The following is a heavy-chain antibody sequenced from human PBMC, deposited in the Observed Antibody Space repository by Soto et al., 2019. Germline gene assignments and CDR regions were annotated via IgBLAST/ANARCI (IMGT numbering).Heavy chain of an antibody. D-gene: IGHD2-2*01. V-gene: IGHV4-39*01. CDR2: IYYSGST. CDR1: GGSISSSSYY. J-gene: IGHJ4*02. CDR3: ARHKTSTIPDY. Sequence: SETLSLTCTVSGGSISSSSYYWGWIRQPPGKGLEWIGSIYYSGSTYYNPSLKSRVTISVDTSKNQFSLKLSSVTAADTAVYYCARHKTSTIPDYWGQGTLVTVST.